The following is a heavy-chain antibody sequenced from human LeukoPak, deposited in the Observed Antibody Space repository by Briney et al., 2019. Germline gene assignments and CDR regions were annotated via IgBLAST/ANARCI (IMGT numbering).Heavy chain of an antibody. J-gene: IGHJ6*02. CDR1: GFTFSSYW. CDR3: AKGAVAGNYYYYAMDV. Sequence: GGSLRLSCAASGFTFSSYWMSWVRQAPGKGLEWVANIKQDGSEKYYVDSVKGRFTISRDNSKNTLYLQMNSLRAEDTAVYYCAKGAVAGNYYYYAMDVWGQGTTVTVSS. V-gene: IGHV3-7*03. CDR2: IKQDGSEK. D-gene: IGHD6-19*01.